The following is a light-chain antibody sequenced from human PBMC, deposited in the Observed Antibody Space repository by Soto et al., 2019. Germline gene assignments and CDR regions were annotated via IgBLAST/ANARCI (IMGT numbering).Light chain of an antibody. CDR1: QSVSSSY. Sequence: PGERVTLSCRASQSVSSSYLTWYQQKPGQAPRLLIYGASTRATGIPARFSGSGSGTDFTLTISSLQPEDFAVYYCQQANDWPPTFGQGTRV. CDR3: QQANDWPPT. V-gene: IGKV3D-7*01. J-gene: IGKJ1*01. CDR2: GAS.